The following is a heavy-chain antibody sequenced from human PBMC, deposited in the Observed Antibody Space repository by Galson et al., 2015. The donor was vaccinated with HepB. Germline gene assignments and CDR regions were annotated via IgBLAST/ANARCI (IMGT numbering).Heavy chain of an antibody. CDR1: GFSLSTSGVG. CDR3: AQSRYSYYDSSGYYYVYRWFDP. J-gene: IGHJ5*02. D-gene: IGHD3-22*01. V-gene: IGHV2-5*02. CDR2: IYWDDDK. Sequence: PALVKPTQTLTLTCTFSGFSLSTSGVGVGWIRQPPGKALEWLALIYWDDDKRYSPSLKSRLTITKDTSKNQVVLTMTNMDPVDTATYYCAQSRYSYYDSSGYYYVYRWFDPWGQGTLVTVSS.